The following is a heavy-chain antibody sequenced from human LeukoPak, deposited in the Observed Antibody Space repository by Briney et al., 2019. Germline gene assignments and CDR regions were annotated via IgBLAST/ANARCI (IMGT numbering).Heavy chain of an antibody. CDR2: IYYTGST. D-gene: IGHD3-9*01. CDR1: GASMSDYY. J-gene: IGHJ4*02. CDR3: VRRVRYFGQNDY. V-gene: IGHV4-59*08. Sequence: NTSEALSLTCPVSGASMSDYYWSWIRQPPGKGLEWIGYIYYTGSTNYNPSLKSRVTMSVDTSKNQNSLKLSSVTAADSAVYYCVRRVRYFGQNDYWGQGTLVTVSS.